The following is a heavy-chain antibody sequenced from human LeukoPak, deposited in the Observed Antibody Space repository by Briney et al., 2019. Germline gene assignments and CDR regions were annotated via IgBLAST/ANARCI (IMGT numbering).Heavy chain of an antibody. CDR2: IYYSGST. D-gene: IGHD1-1*01. CDR1: GGSISSSSYY. J-gene: IGHJ4*02. CDR3: ARTPWMGTNNYDY. V-gene: IGHV4-39*07. Sequence: PSETLSLTCTVSGGSISSSSYYWGWIRQPPGKGLEWIGSIYYSGSTYYNPSLKSRVTISVDTSKNQFSLKLSSVTAADTAVYYCARTPWMGTNNYDYWGQGTLVTVSS.